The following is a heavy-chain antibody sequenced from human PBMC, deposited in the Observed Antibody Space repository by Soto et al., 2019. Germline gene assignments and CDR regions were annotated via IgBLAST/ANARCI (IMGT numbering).Heavy chain of an antibody. CDR1: GFTFSTYV. D-gene: IGHD5-12*01. V-gene: IGHV3-30-3*01. J-gene: IGHJ3*02. Sequence: QVQLVESGGGVVQPGRSLRLSCAASGFTFSTYVMHWVRQAPGKGLEWVAVISYDGSNKYYADSVKGRFTISRDNSKNTLYLQMNSLRAEDTAVYYCARGRWLQLMGDAFDIWGQGTMVTVSS. CDR2: ISYDGSNK. CDR3: ARGRWLQLMGDAFDI.